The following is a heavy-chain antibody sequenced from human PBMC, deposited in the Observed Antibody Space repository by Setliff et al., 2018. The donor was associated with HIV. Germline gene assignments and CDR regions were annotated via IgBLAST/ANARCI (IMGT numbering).Heavy chain of an antibody. D-gene: IGHD6-19*01. V-gene: IGHV3-30*03. CDR3: ARIDVAVVGDDTFDV. CDR1: GFSFSNYG. J-gene: IGHJ3*01. CDR2: ISHDGSNQ. Sequence: GGSLRLSCVAPGFSFSNYGMHWVRQAPGKGLEWVAMISHDGSNQYYADSVKGRLTISRDNSKNTLSLQMNSLRAEDTALYYCARIDVAVVGDDTFDVWGQGTMVTV.